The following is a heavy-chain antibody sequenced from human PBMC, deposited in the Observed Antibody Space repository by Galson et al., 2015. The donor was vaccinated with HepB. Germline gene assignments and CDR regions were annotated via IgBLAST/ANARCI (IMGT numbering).Heavy chain of an antibody. CDR2: ISSSSSYI. Sequence: SLRLSCAASGFTFSSYSMNWVRQAPGKGLEWVSSISSSSSYIYYADSVKGRFTISRDNAKNSLYLQMNSLRAEDTAVYYCAGNYYDSSRLIDYWGQGTLVTVSS. CDR3: AGNYYDSSRLIDY. V-gene: IGHV3-21*01. J-gene: IGHJ4*02. CDR1: GFTFSSYS. D-gene: IGHD3-22*01.